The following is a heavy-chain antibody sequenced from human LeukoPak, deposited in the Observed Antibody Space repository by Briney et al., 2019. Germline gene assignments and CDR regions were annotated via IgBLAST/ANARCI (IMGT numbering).Heavy chain of an antibody. V-gene: IGHV3-23*01. CDR1: GFTFSSYA. J-gene: IGHJ4*02. CDR3: GKTTTGYSSGRYPGWPVDY. CDR2: VFGSGGSA. Sequence: PGGSLRLSCAASGFTFSSYAMYWVRQAPGKRLEWVSGVFGSGGSAHYADSVKGRFTISRDNSKNTVYLEINSLRAEDTAIYFCGKTTTGYSSGRYPGWPVDYWGQGTLVTVSS. D-gene: IGHD6-19*01.